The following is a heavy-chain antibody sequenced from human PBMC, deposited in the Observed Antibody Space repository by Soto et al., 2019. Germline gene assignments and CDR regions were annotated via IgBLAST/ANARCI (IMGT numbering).Heavy chain of an antibody. CDR1: GFTFSSYW. Sequence: GGSLRLSCAASGFTFSSYWMHWVRQAPGKGLVWVSRINSDGSSTSYADSVKGRFTISRDNAKNTLYLQMNSLRAEDTAVYYCAREGREAAAGYYYYYGMDVWGQGTTVTVSS. V-gene: IGHV3-74*01. CDR2: INSDGSST. D-gene: IGHD6-13*01. CDR3: AREGREAAAGYYYYYGMDV. J-gene: IGHJ6*02.